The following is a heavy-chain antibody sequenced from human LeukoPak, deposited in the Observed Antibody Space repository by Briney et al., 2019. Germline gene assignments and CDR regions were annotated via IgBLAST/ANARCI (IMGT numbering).Heavy chain of an antibody. CDR1: GFTLGNYW. CDR3: ARDLTHCSGGRCHTSPNDC. Sequence: PGGSLRLSCVASGFTLGNYWMHWVRQAPGKGLVWVSHINTDGSSTNYADSVKGRFTISRDNARNTLYLQMNSVRVEDTGVYYCARDLTHCSGGRCHTSPNDCWGQGTLVTVSS. V-gene: IGHV3-74*01. J-gene: IGHJ4*02. CDR2: INTDGSST. D-gene: IGHD2-15*01.